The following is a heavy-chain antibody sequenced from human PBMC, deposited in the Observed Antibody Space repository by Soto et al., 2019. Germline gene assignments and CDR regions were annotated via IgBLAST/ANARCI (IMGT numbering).Heavy chain of an antibody. CDR1: GYRYLSFC. V-gene: IGHV5-10-1*01. D-gene: IGHD3-10*01. CDR2: FSPSVSNI. J-gene: IGHJ6*04. Sequence: GASLQISRMGSGYRYLSFCTSWVRLIPGKGLEWLGRFSPSVSNINYSPSFQGHVTISADMSIRTAYLQPRSLKASDTAMYYCARPRLSDTYSYAIDVWGKGTTVSV. CDR3: ARPRLSDTYSYAIDV.